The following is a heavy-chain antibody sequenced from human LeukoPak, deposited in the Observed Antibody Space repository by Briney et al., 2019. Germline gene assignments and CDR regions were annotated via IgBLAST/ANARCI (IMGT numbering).Heavy chain of an antibody. J-gene: IGHJ6*02. CDR1: GYTFTSYG. D-gene: IGHD3-10*01. CDR3: ARDKGVSGSGSYYDYYYYYYGMDV. Sequence: ASVKVSCKASGYTFTSYGISWVRQAPGQGPEWMIWISAYNGNTNYAQKLQGRVTMTTDTSTSTAYIELSSLRSDDTAVYYCARDKGVSGSGSYYDYYYYYYGMDVWGQGTTVTVSS. CDR2: ISAYNGNT. V-gene: IGHV1-18*01.